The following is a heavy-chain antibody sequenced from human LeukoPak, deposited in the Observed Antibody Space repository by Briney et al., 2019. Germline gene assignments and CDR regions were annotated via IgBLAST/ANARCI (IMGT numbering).Heavy chain of an antibody. CDR2: IRYDGSNK. CDR1: GFTCSSYG. V-gene: IGHV3-30*02. D-gene: IGHD3-9*01. CDR3: AKASAGPSYYDILTGRRGPFDY. J-gene: IGHJ4*02. Sequence: GGSLRLSCAASGFTCSSYGMHWVRQAPGKGLEWVAFIRYDGSNKYYADSVEGRFTISRDNSKNTLYLQMNSLRAEDTAVYYCAKASAGPSYYDILTGRRGPFDYWGQGTLVTVSS.